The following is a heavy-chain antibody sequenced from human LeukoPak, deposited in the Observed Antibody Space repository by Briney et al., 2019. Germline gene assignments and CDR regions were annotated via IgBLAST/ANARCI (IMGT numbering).Heavy chain of an antibody. D-gene: IGHD6-19*01. V-gene: IGHV1-18*01. J-gene: IGHJ5*02. CDR2: ISAYNGNT. Sequence: ASVKVSCKASGYTFTSYGISWVRQAPGQGLEWMGWISAYNGNTNYAQKLQGRVTMTTDTSTSTAYMELRSLRSDDTAVYYCARDRPYSSGWNNWFDPWGQGTLVTVSS. CDR3: ARDRPYSSGWNNWFDP. CDR1: GYTFTSYG.